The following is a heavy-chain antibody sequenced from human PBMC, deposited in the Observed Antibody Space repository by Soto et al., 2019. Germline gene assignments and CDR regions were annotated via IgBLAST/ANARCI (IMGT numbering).Heavy chain of an antibody. J-gene: IGHJ5*02. V-gene: IGHV1-69*06. CDR2: IIPIFGTT. CDR3: ARDRTDSGYYTNWLNP. Sequence: SVKVSCKASGGTFGSDAITWVRQAPGQGLEWVGRIIPIFGTTNYAQNLQGRVTISADKSTLTSYMELHSLTSDDTALYYCARDRTDSGYYTNWLNPWGQGTQVTVSS. D-gene: IGHD3-22*01. CDR1: GGTFGSDA.